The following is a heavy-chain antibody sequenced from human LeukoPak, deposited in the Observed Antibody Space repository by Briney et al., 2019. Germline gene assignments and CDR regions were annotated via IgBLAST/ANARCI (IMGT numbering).Heavy chain of an antibody. CDR3: AKDSTPKAYCGGDCLHYYYGMDV. D-gene: IGHD2-21*02. CDR1: GFTFSSYA. J-gene: IGHJ6*02. CDR2: ISGSGGST. V-gene: IGHV3-23*01. Sequence: PGGSLRLSCAASGFTFSSYAMSWVRQAPGKGREWGSAISGSGGSTYYADSVKGRFTISRDNSKNTLYLQMNSLRAEDTAVYYCAKDSTPKAYCGGDCLHYYYGMDVWGQGTTVTVSS.